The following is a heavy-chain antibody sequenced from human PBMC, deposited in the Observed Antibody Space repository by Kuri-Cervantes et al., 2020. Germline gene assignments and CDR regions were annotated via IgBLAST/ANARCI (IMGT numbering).Heavy chain of an antibody. CDR2: INHSGGT. J-gene: IGHJ4*02. CDR3: VGAPNEYYFDS. D-gene: IGHD2-8*01. CDR1: GGSFSGYY. V-gene: IGHV4-34*01. Sequence: SQTLSLTCAVYGGSFSGYYWSWIRQPPGKGLEWIGEINHSGGTNYNPSPKSRVTISVDTSKNQFSLKLSSVTAADTAVYSCVGAPNEYYFDSWGQGTLVTVSS.